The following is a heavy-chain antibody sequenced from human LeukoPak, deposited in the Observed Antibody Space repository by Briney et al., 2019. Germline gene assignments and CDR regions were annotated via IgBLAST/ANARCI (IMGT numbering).Heavy chain of an antibody. CDR1: GDSITSYY. CDR3: VRGSVNNAFDI. CDR2: IYASGGT. V-gene: IGHV4-4*07. Sequence: SETLSLTCTVSGDSITSYYWSWIRQPAGKGLEWIGRIYASGGTNYNPSLKSRATMSVDTSKNQFSLKLSSVTAADTAVYYCVRGSVNNAFDIWGQGPMVTVSS. J-gene: IGHJ3*02.